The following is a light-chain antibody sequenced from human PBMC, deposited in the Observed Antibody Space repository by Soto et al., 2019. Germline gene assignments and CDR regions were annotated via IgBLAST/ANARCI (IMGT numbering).Light chain of an antibody. Sequence: EIVLTQSPGTLSLSPGERATLSCRASQSIGSSYLAWYQPKPGQAPRLLIHGASSRATCSPDRFSGTGSGTDFTLTISILEPENFAVYYCQQDGNPTLMYTFGQGTKVEIK. CDR1: QSIGSSY. CDR2: GAS. CDR3: QQDGNPTLMYT. J-gene: IGKJ2*01. V-gene: IGKV3-20*01.